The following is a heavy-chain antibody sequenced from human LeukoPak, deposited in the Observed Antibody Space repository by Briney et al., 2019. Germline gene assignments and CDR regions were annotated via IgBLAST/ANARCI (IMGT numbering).Heavy chain of an antibody. D-gene: IGHD6-6*01. V-gene: IGHV4-61*02. J-gene: IGHJ4*02. Sequence: SQTLSLTCTVSGDSISSGFYYWSWIRQPAGKGLEWIGRIFTSGSTNYNPSLKSRVTISVDTSKNQFSLNLTSVTAADTAVYYCARAMSIAARLQTIFDYWGQGTLVTVSS. CDR2: IFTSGST. CDR1: GDSISSGFYY. CDR3: ARAMSIAARLQTIFDY.